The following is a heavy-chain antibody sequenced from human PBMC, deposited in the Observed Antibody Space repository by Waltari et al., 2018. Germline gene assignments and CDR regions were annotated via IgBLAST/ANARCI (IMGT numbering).Heavy chain of an antibody. D-gene: IGHD2-2*01. CDR3: ARAYCSSTSCYYYYYYMDV. CDR1: GGSISSYY. CDR2: IYYSGST. V-gene: IGHV4-59*01. Sequence: QVQLQESGPGLVKPSETLSLTCTVSGGSISSYYWSWIRQPPGKGLEWIGYIYYSGSTNYNPSLKRRGTISVDTSKNQFSLKLSSVTAADTAVYYCARAYCSSTSCYYYYYYMDVWGKGTTVTVSS. J-gene: IGHJ6*03.